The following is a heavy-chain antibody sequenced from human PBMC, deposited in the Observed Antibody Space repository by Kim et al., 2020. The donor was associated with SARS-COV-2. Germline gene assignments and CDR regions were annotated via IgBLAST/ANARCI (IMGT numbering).Heavy chain of an antibody. J-gene: IGHJ6*02. Sequence: GGSLRLSCAASGFTFSSYSMNWVRQAPGKGLEWVSSISSSSSYIYYADSVKGRFTISRDNAKNSLYLQMNSLRAEDTAVYYCKGEGSSSWYAYYYYYGMDVWGQGTTVTVSS. CDR2: ISSSSSYI. D-gene: IGHD6-13*01. CDR3: KGEGSSSWYAYYYYYGMDV. V-gene: IGHV3-21*01. CDR1: GFTFSSYS.